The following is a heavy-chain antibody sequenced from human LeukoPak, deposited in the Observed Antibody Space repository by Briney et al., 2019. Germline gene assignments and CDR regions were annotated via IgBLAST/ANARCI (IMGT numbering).Heavy chain of an antibody. V-gene: IGHV3-30-3*01. CDR2: ISYDGSNK. Sequence: GGSLRLSCAASGFTFSSYAMHWVRQAPGKGLEWVAVISYDGSNKYYADSVKGRFTISRDNALNSLYLQMNSLRAEDTAIYYCARSIPYGTTWYGRSDYWGQGTLVTVSS. D-gene: IGHD6-13*01. J-gene: IGHJ4*02. CDR3: ARSIPYGTTWYGRSDY. CDR1: GFTFSSYA.